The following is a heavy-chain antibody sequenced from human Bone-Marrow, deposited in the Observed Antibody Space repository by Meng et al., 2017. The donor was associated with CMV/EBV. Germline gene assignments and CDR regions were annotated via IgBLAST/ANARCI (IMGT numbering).Heavy chain of an antibody. CDR3: ARDAPGAFSFQDY. V-gene: IGHV1-69*04. D-gene: IGHD3-16*01. Sequence: SVKVSCKVSEGTPRGYTITWVRQAPGQGLEWMGRIIPVLRLTDCAQKFQGRVKLTADTSTRTAYMELRSLRPEDTAVYFCARDAPGAFSFQDYWGQGTLVTVS. J-gene: IGHJ4*02. CDR1: EGTPRGYT. CDR2: IIPVLRLT.